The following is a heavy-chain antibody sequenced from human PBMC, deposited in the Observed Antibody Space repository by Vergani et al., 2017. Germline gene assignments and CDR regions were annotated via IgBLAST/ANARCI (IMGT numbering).Heavy chain of an antibody. V-gene: IGHV3-9*01. D-gene: IGHD3-9*01. CDR3: ARDLGILLPSPASDDAFDI. CDR2: ISWNSGSI. CDR1: GFTFDDYA. Sequence: EVQLVESGGGLVQPGRSLRLSCAASGFTFDDYAMHWVRQAPGKGLEWVSGISWNSGSIGYADSVKGRFTISRDNAKNSLYLQMNSLRAEDTALYYCARDLGILLPSPASDDAFDIWGQGTMVTVSS. J-gene: IGHJ3*02.